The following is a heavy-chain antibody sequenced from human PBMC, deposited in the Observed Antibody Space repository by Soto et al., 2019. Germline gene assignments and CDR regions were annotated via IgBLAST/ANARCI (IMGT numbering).Heavy chain of an antibody. J-gene: IGHJ4*02. CDR2: IYYSGST. V-gene: IGHV4-59*01. D-gene: IGHD3-10*01. CDR3: ARGRNMVREHYFDY. Sequence: SETLSLTCTVSGGSISSYYWSWIRQPPGKGLEWIGYIYYSGSTNYNPSLKSRVTISVDTSKNQFSLKLSSVTAADTAVYYCARGRNMVREHYFDYWGQGTLVTVSS. CDR1: GGSISSYY.